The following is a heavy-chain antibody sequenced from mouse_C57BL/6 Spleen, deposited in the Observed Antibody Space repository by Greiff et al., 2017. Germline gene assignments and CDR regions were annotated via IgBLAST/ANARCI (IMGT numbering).Heavy chain of an antibody. CDR3: TMVTAGAMDC. D-gene: IGHD2-2*01. J-gene: IGHJ4*01. CDR2: IDPEDGDT. V-gene: IGHV14-1*01. CDR1: GFNIQDYY. Sequence: EVQLQESGAELVRPGASVKLSCTASGFNIQDYYMHWVKQRPEQGLEWIGRIDPEDGDTEYAPKFQGKATMTADPSSNTAYLQLSSLTSEDTAVYYCTMVTAGAMDCWGQGTSVTVSS.